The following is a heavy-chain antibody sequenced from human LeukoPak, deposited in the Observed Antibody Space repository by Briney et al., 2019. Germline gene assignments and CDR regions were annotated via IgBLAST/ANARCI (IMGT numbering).Heavy chain of an antibody. CDR1: GFTVSSNY. V-gene: IGHV3-53*01. Sequence: PGGSLRLSCAASGFTVSSNYMSWVRQAPGKGLEWVSVIYSGGSTYYADSVKGRFTISRENAKNSLYLQMNSLRAGDTAVYYCARVEVTTRGYFDYWGQGTLVTVSS. J-gene: IGHJ4*02. CDR2: IYSGGST. D-gene: IGHD4-17*01. CDR3: ARVEVTTRGYFDY.